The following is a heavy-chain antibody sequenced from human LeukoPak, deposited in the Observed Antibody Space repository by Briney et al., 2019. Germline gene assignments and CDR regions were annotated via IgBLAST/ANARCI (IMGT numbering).Heavy chain of an antibody. CDR2: ISSNGGST. J-gene: IGHJ3*02. V-gene: IGHV3-64*01. CDR1: GFTFSSYA. Sequence: AGGSLRLSCAASGFTFSSYAMHWVRQAPRKGLEYVSAISSNGGSTYYANSVKGRFTISRDNSKNTLYLQMGSLRAEDMAVYYCARSIIAAAWGDAFDIWGQGTMVTVSS. D-gene: IGHD6-13*01. CDR3: ARSIIAAAWGDAFDI.